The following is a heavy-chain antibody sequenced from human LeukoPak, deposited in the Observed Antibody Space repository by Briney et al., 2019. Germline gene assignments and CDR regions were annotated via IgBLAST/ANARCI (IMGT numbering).Heavy chain of an antibody. CDR2: INHSGST. D-gene: IGHD3-3*01. V-gene: IGHV4-34*01. CDR3: ARGTYYDFWSGYYFRGDYYYYMDV. J-gene: IGHJ6*03. CDR1: GGSFSGYY. Sequence: PSETLSLTCAVYGGSFSGYYWSWIRQPPGKGLEWIGEINHSGSTNYNPSLKSRVTISVDTSKNQFSLKLSSVTAADTAVYYCARGTYYDFWSGYYFRGDYYYYMDVWGKGTTVTVSS.